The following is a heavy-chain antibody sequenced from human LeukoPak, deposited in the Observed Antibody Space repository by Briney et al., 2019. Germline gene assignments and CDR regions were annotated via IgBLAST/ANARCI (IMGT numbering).Heavy chain of an antibody. CDR3: ARGISFHYKKVATLYYFDY. CDR2: ISSSSSYI. J-gene: IGHJ4*02. V-gene: IGHV3-21*01. D-gene: IGHD5-12*01. Sequence: GGSLRLSCAASGFTFSNYNMNWVRQAPGKGLEWVSSISSSSSYIYYADSVKGRFTISRDNAKNSLYLQMNSLRAEDTAVYYCARGISFHYKKVATLYYFDYWGQGTLVTVSS. CDR1: GFTFSNYN.